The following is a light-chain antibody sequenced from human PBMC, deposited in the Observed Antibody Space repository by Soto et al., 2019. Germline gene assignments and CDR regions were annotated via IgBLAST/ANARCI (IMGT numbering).Light chain of an antibody. CDR3: QQYNNLPFT. V-gene: IGKV1-33*01. J-gene: IGKJ3*01. Sequence: DIQMTQSPSSLSASVGDRVTITCQASQDITNYLTWYQQKPGKAPKLLIYDASNLETGVPSRFTGGGSGTDFTFTITNLQPEDIATYYCQQYNNLPFTFGPGTKVDFK. CDR2: DAS. CDR1: QDITNY.